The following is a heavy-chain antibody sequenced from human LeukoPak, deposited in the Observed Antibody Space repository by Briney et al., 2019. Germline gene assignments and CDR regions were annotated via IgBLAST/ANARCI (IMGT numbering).Heavy chain of an antibody. CDR2: INQDGSEK. D-gene: IGHD6-19*01. Sequence: AGGSLRLSCAASGFSFNSYWINWVRQAPGKGLEWLASINQDGSEKYYVDSVKGRFTISRDNAKNSLHLQMNSLRADDTAVYYCARLGGVAGGIHDVFDIWGQGTMVTVSS. V-gene: IGHV3-7*02. J-gene: IGHJ3*02. CDR3: ARLGGVAGGIHDVFDI. CDR1: GFSFNSYW.